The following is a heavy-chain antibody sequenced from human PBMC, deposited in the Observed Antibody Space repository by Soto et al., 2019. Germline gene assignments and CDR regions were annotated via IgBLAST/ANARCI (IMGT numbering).Heavy chain of an antibody. D-gene: IGHD3-10*01. CDR1: GYTFTGYY. J-gene: IGHJ6*03. Sequence: ASVKVSCKASGYTFTGYYMHWVRQAPGQGLEWMGWINPNSGGTNYAQKFQGWVTMTRDTSISTAYMELSRLRSDDTAVYYCARGRGYYGSGSYYNDPYYYYYMDVWGKGTTVTVSS. CDR2: INPNSGGT. V-gene: IGHV1-2*04. CDR3: ARGRGYYGSGSYYNDPYYYYYMDV.